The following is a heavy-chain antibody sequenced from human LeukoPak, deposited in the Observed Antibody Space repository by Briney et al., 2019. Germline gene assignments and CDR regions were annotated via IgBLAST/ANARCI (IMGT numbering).Heavy chain of an antibody. V-gene: IGHV1-18*01. Sequence: GASVKVSCKASGYTSTSYGVNWVRQAPGQGLEWMGGTSAYNGNTNYAQKFQGRVTMTTDTSTSTAYMELRSLRSDDTAIYYCARAVAGSDAFHSWGQGTMVTVSS. J-gene: IGHJ3*02. CDR1: GYTSTSYG. CDR2: TSAYNGNT. CDR3: ARAVAGSDAFHS. D-gene: IGHD6-19*01.